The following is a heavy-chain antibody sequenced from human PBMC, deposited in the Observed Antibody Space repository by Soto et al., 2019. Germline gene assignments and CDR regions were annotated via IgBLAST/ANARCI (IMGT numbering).Heavy chain of an antibody. CDR3: ARAVGVVNHYYYYYGMDV. V-gene: IGHV3-13*01. CDR1: GFTFSSYD. J-gene: IGHJ6*02. CDR2: IGTAGDT. D-gene: IGHD3-3*01. Sequence: GGSLRLSCAASGFTFSSYDMHWVRQATGKGLEWVSAIGTAGDTYYPGSVKGRFTISRENAKNSLYLQMNSLRAEDTAVYYCARAVGVVNHYYYYYGMDVWGQGTTVTVSS.